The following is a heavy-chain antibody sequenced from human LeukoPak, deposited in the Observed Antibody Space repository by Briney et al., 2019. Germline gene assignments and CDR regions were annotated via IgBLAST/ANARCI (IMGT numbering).Heavy chain of an antibody. CDR3: ARDLVTVTKGFDI. V-gene: IGHV4-59*11. Sequence: PSETLSLTCAVSDDSFSSHYWTWIRQPPGKGLEWIGYISYIGSTNYNPSLKSRVTISIDTSRDQFSLRLSSVTAADTAVYYCARDLVTVTKGFDIWGQGTMVSVSS. CDR1: DDSFSSHY. CDR2: ISYIGST. D-gene: IGHD4-17*01. J-gene: IGHJ3*02.